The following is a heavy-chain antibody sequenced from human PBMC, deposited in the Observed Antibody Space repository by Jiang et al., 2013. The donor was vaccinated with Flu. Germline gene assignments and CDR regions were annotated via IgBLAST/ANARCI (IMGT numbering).Heavy chain of an antibody. CDR1: GYSFTSYW. D-gene: IGHD3-22*01. Sequence: GAEVKKPGESLRISCKGSGYSFTSYWISWVRQMPGKGLEWMGRIDPSDSYTNYSPSFQGHVTISADKSISTAYLQWSSLKASDTAMYYCARGQSFYYDSSGSPTAPDYWGQGTLVTVSS. V-gene: IGHV5-10-1*01. CDR2: IDPSDSYT. CDR3: ARGQSFYYDSSGSPTAPDY. J-gene: IGHJ4*02.